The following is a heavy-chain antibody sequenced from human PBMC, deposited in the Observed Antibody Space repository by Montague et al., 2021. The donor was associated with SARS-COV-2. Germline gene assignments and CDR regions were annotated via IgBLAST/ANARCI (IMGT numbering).Heavy chain of an antibody. J-gene: IGHJ5*02. CDR3: VRRGRPPLGWFDP. Sequence: YRGTTYYTXXLRGRVTISVDTSRNQFSLKLAALTAAYTAVYYCVRRGRPPLGWFDPWGQGTLVTVSS. V-gene: IGHV4-30-4*01. CDR2: YRGTT.